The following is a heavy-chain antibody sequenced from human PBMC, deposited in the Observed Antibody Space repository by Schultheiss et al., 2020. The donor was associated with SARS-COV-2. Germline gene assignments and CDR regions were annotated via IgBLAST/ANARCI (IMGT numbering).Heavy chain of an antibody. V-gene: IGHV3-23*01. Sequence: GGSLRLSCAASGFTFSSYAMSWVRQAPGKGLEWVSAISGSGGSTYYADSVKGRFTISRDNAKNSLYLQMNSLRAEDTAVYYCARGRTDDPESNQYYFDYWGQGTLVTVSS. D-gene: IGHD1-14*01. CDR2: ISGSGGST. CDR1: GFTFSSYA. J-gene: IGHJ4*02. CDR3: ARGRTDDPESNQYYFDY.